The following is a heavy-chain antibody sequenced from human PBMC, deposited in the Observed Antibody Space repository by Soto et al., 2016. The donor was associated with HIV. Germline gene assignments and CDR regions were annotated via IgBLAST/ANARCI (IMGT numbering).Heavy chain of an antibody. V-gene: IGHV3-30*18. D-gene: IGHD2-2*01. J-gene: IGHJ6*04. CDR3: AKDRGSKYQLPLRVTGGLDV. CDR2: IRYDGSNK. CDR1: GFTFSTYG. Sequence: VQLVESGGGVVQPGRSLRLSCAASGFTFSTYGMHWVRQAPGKGLEWVAVIRYDGSNKYYVDSVKGRFTISRDNSKNTLYLQMNSLRAEDTAMYYCAKDRGSKYQLPLRVTGGLDVVGQRGPRVTGLL.